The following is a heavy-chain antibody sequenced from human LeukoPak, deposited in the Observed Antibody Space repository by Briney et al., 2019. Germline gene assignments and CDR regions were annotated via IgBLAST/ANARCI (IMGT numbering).Heavy chain of an antibody. D-gene: IGHD3-10*01. CDR3: ARGEYGSGSYHIDY. CDR1: GFTFSSYS. J-gene: IGHJ4*02. CDR2: ISSSSSYI. Sequence: GGSLRLSCAASGFTFSSYSMDWVRQAPGKGLEWVSSISSSSSYIYYADSVKGRFTISRDNAKNSLYLQMNSLRAEDTAVYYCARGEYGSGSYHIDYWGQGTLVTVSS. V-gene: IGHV3-21*01.